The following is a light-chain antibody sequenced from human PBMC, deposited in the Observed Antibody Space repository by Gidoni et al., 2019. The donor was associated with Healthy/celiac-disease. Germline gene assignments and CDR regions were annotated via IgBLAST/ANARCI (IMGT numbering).Light chain of an antibody. J-gene: IGKJ1*01. CDR1: QSISSW. Sequence: DIQMTQSTSTLSASVGDRVTITCRASQSISSWLAWYQQKPGKAPKLLIYKASSLESGVPSRFSGSGSGTEFTLTIISLQPDDFATYCCQQYNSYSWTFGQGTKVEIK. CDR3: QQYNSYSWT. V-gene: IGKV1-5*03. CDR2: KAS.